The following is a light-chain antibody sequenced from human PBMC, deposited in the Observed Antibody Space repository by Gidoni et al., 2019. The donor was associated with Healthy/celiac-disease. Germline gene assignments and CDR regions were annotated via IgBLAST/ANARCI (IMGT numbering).Light chain of an antibody. CDR2: YAS. CDR1: QSISNY. CDR3: HQRSNWPPIT. V-gene: IGKV3-11*01. J-gene: IGKJ5*01. Sequence: EFVLTQSPATLSLSPGERATLSCRASQSISNYLSCYQQKPGHAPRLLIYYASNRATRIPASFSGSGSGTDFTLTISSLEPEDFAVYYCHQRSNWPPITFGQGTRLEIK.